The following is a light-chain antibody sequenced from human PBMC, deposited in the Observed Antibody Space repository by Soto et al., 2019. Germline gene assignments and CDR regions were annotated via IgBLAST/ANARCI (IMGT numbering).Light chain of an antibody. J-gene: IGLJ2*01. CDR3: GSYTSSSTRV. Sequence: QSVLTQPASVSGSPGQSITISCTGTSSDVGGYNYVSWDQQHPGKAPKLMIYDVSNRPSGVSNRFSGSKSGNTASLTISGLQAEDEADYYCGSYTSSSTRVFGGGTQLTVL. CDR2: DVS. CDR1: SSDVGGYNY. V-gene: IGLV2-14*01.